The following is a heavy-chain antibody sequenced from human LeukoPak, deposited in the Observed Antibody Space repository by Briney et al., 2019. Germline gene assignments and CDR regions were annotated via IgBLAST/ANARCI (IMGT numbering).Heavy chain of an antibody. CDR2: IYYSGST. D-gene: IGHD3-9*01. Sequence: SETLSLTCTVSGGSISSYYWSWIRQPPGKGLEWIGYIYYSGSTNYNPSLKSRVTISVDRSKNQFSLKLSSVTAADTAVYYCARGYFDDYNWFDPWGQGTLVTVSS. CDR1: GGSISSYY. CDR3: ARGYFDDYNWFDP. J-gene: IGHJ5*02. V-gene: IGHV4-59*12.